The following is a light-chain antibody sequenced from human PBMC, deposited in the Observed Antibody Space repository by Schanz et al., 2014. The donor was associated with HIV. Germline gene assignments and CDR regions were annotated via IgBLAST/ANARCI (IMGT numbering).Light chain of an antibody. CDR1: QSVGSN. CDR2: GAS. CDR3: QQYNIWPFT. Sequence: EIVLTQSPGTLSLSPGERATLSCRASQSVGSNYLAWYQQKPGQSPRLLIFGASTRATGIPARFSGSGSGTEFTLTIRSLQSEDFAVYYCQQYNIWPFTFGQGTRLEIK. V-gene: IGKV3-15*01. J-gene: IGKJ5*01.